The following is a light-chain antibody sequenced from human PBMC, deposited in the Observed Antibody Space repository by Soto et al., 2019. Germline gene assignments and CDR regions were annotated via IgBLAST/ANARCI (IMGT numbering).Light chain of an antibody. Sequence: QSALTQPASVSGSPGESITISCTGISSDVATYNFVSWYQQHPGKAPKLLIYEGTKRPSGVSNRFSGSRSGSTASLTISGLQAEDEADYYCCSYAASRVLGGGTKLTVL. CDR2: EGT. V-gene: IGLV2-23*01. CDR1: SSDVATYNF. CDR3: CSYAASRV. J-gene: IGLJ3*02.